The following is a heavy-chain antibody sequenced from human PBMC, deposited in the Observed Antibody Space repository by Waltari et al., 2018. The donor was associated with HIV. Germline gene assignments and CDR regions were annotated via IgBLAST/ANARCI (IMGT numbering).Heavy chain of an antibody. CDR3: TTLWYSYDSTDY. CDR1: GITFRNAW. D-gene: IGHD3-22*01. Sequence: EVQLVESGGGLVKPGGSLRLSCAASGITFRNAWMSWVRQAPGKGPEWGGRIKSGAEGGTTDYAAAVKGRFTISRDDSKHTLYLQMDSLKTEDTAVYYCTTLWYSYDSTDYWGQGTLVTVSS. V-gene: IGHV3-15*01. J-gene: IGHJ4*02. CDR2: IKSGAEGGTT.